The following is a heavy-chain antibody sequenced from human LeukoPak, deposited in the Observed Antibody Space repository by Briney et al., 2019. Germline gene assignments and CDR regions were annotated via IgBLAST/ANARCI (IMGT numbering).Heavy chain of an antibody. CDR1: GFTFSSYG. Sequence: GGSLRLSCAASGFTFSSYGMHWVRQAPGKGLEWVAFIRYDGSNKYYADSVKGRFTISRDNSKNTLYLQMNSLRAEDTAVYYCAKDLSRDYYGSGTEYWGQGTLVTVSS. V-gene: IGHV3-30*02. D-gene: IGHD3-10*01. J-gene: IGHJ4*02. CDR3: AKDLSRDYYGSGTEY. CDR2: IRYDGSNK.